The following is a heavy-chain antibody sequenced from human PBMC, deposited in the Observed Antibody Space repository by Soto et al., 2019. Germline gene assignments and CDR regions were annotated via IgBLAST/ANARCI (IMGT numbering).Heavy chain of an antibody. J-gene: IGHJ6*03. CDR2: IVVGSGNT. CDR1: GSTFTSSA. Sequence: SVKVSCKASGSTFTSSAMQWLRQARGQRLEWIGWIVVGSGNTNSAQKFQEGVTITRDMSTSTAYLELSSLRSEDTAVYYCPAPRPNRYYYYYMDVWGKGTTVTVSS. CDR3: PAPRPNRYYYYYMDV. V-gene: IGHV1-58*02.